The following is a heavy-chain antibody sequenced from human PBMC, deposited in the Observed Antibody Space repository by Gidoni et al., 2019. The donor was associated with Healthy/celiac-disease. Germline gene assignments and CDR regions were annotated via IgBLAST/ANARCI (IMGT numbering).Heavy chain of an antibody. CDR3: ARVGYSYGYMAPRFDY. Sequence: QVQLVQSGAEVKKPGSSVKVSCKASGGPFSSYAISWVRQAPGQGLEWMGGIIPIFGTANYAQKFQGRVTITADESTSTAYMELSSLRSEDTAVYYCARVGYSYGYMAPRFDYWGQGTLVTVSS. CDR2: IIPIFGTA. J-gene: IGHJ4*02. V-gene: IGHV1-69*01. D-gene: IGHD5-18*01. CDR1: GGPFSSYA.